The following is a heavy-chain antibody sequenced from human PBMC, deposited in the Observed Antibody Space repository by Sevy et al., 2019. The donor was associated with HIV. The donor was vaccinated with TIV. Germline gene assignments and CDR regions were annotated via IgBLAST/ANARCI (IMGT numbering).Heavy chain of an antibody. J-gene: IGHJ4*02. CDR1: GGSFSGYY. V-gene: IGHV4-34*01. Sequence: SETLSLTCAVYGGSFSGYYWTFFRQPPGNGLEWIGEITHSENTNSNPSLKSRVTISVDTSKNQFSLKLTSVTAADTAVYFCARGRYDKYVWGSYRPTYFDYWGQGSLVTVSS. CDR3: ARGRYDKYVWGSYRPTYFDY. CDR2: ITHSENT. D-gene: IGHD3-16*02.